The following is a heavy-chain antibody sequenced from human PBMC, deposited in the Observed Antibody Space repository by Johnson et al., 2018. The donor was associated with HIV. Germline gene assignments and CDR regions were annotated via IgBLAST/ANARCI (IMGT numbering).Heavy chain of an antibody. CDR3: AKDLSYYYDSSGLARAFDI. J-gene: IGHJ3*02. D-gene: IGHD3-22*01. V-gene: IGHV3-30*04. Sequence: QVQLVESGGGVVQPGRSLRLSCAASGFTFSSYAMHWVRQAPGKGLEWVAVISYYGSNTYYADSVKGRFTISSDNSKNTLYLQMNSLRAEDTAVYYCAKDLSYYYDSSGLARAFDIWGQGTMVTVSS. CDR1: GFTFSSYA. CDR2: ISYYGSNT.